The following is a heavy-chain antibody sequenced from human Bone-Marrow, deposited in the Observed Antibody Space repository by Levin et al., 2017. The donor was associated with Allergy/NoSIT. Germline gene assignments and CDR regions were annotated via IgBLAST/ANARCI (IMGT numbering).Heavy chain of an antibody. D-gene: IGHD6-6*01. Sequence: PSGGSLRLSCAASGFTFSSYAMHWVRQAPGKGLEWVAVISHDRSNENYAGSVKGRFTISGDNSKNTLYLEMNSLRAEDTAVYYCARDRGGGIAARSGMDVWGQGTTVTVSS. J-gene: IGHJ6*02. CDR1: GFTFSSYA. CDR3: ARDRGGGIAARSGMDV. V-gene: IGHV3-30-3*01. CDR2: ISHDRSNE.